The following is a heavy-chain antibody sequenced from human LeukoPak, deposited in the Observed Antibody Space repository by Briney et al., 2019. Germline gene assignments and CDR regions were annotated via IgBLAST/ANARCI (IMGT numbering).Heavy chain of an antibody. CDR1: GFTFSTYG. D-gene: IGHD6-19*01. CDR3: AKAYSSGLYTPPTDAFDI. Sequence: GGSLRLSCAASGFTFSTYGMHWVRQAPGRGLEWVAVIWNDGSNKYYADSVKGRFTISRDNSKNTLYLQMNSLRAEDTAVYYCAKAYSSGLYTPPTDAFDIWGQGTMVTVSS. CDR2: IWNDGSNK. V-gene: IGHV3-33*06. J-gene: IGHJ3*02.